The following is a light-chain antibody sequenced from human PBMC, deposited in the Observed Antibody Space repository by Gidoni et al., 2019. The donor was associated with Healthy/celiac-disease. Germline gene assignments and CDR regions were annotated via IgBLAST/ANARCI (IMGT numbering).Light chain of an antibody. CDR3: QQYNSYLYT. V-gene: IGKV1-5*03. CDR2: KAS. Sequence: DIQMTQFPSTLSASVGDRVTITCRASQSISSWLDWYQQKPGKAPKLLIYKASSLESGVPSRFSGSGSGTEFTLTISSLQPDDFATYYCQQYNSYLYTFGQGTKLEIK. J-gene: IGKJ2*01. CDR1: QSISSW.